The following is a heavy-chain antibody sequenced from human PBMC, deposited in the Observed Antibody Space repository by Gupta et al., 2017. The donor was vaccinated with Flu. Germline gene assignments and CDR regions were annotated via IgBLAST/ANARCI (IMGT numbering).Heavy chain of an antibody. CDR1: GFTFSNAW. CDR3: TTRYCSSTSCSN. V-gene: IGHV3-15*01. J-gene: IGHJ4*02. Sequence: EVQLVESGGGLVKPGGSLRLSCAASGFTFSNAWMSWVRQAPGKGLEWVGRIKSKTDGGTTDYAAPVKGRFTISRDDSKNTLYLQMNSLKTEDTAVYYCTTRYCSSTSCSNWGQGTLVTVSS. D-gene: IGHD2-2*01. CDR2: IKSKTDGGTT.